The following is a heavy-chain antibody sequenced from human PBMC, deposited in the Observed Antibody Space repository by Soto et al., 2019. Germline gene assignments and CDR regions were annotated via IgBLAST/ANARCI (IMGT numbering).Heavy chain of an antibody. J-gene: IGHJ6*02. CDR2: ISAYNGNT. CDR1: GYTFTSYG. CDR3: ARDAGAGGSGWFGDYYYYYGMDV. Sequence: ASVKVSCKASGYTFTSYGISWVRQAPGQGLEWMGWISAYNGNTNYAQKLQGRVTMTTDTSTSTAYMELRSLRSDDTAVYYCARDAGAGGSGWFGDYYYYYGMDVWGQGTKVTVSS. V-gene: IGHV1-18*04. D-gene: IGHD6-19*01.